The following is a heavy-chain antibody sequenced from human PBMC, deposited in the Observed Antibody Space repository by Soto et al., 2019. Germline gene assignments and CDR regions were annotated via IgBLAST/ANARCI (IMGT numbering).Heavy chain of an antibody. Sequence: QLQLQESGPGLVKPSETLSLTCTVSGGSISSSSYYWGWIRQPPGKGLEWIGSIYYSGSTYYNPSLKSRVTISVDTSKNQFSLKRSSVTAADTAVYYCARGSIAAAGIKGWFDPWGQGTLVTVSS. CDR3: ARGSIAAAGIKGWFDP. V-gene: IGHV4-39*01. CDR1: GGSISSSSYY. J-gene: IGHJ5*02. D-gene: IGHD6-13*01. CDR2: IYYSGST.